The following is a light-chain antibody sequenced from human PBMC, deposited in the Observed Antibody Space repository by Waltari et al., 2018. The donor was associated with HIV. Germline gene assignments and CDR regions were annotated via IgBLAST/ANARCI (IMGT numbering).Light chain of an antibody. Sequence: ETVLTQSPGTLSLSPGERATVSCRASQTVNSRYLAWYQQRPGQAPRLLIYGASNRATGIPDRFSGSGSGTDFSLTISRLEPEDFVVYYCQQYGSSPAYSFGQGTKLEIK. V-gene: IGKV3-20*01. CDR3: QQYGSSPAYS. CDR2: GAS. J-gene: IGKJ2*01. CDR1: QTVNSRY.